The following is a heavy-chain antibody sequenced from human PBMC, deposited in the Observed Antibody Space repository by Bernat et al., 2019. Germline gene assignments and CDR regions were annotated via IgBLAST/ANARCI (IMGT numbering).Heavy chain of an antibody. J-gene: IGHJ6*02. CDR2: ISRVGTDK. Sequence: QVQLVESGGGVVQPGWSLRLSCAASGFTFSSYGMHWVRQAPGKGLEWVAAISRVGTDKYYADSVKGRFTISRDNSKNTLYLQMNSLRAEDTAVYYCATDPGGLLRYFDWLLPSVGMDVWGQGTTVTVSS. V-gene: IGHV3-30*03. D-gene: IGHD3-9*01. CDR1: GFTFSSYG. CDR3: ATDPGGLLRYFDWLLPSVGMDV.